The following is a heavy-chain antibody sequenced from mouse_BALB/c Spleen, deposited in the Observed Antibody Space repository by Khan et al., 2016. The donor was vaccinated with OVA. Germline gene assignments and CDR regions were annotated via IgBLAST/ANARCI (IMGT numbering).Heavy chain of an antibody. CDR1: GFTFSSYG. J-gene: IGHJ4*01. D-gene: IGHD2-3*01. V-gene: IGHV5-6*01. Sequence: EVELVESGGDLVKPGGSLKLSCAASGFTFSSYGMSWVRQTPDKRLEWVAAISSGGTYTYSPDSLKARFTISRDNAKNTLSLQMSSLNSEDTAIYYWARQPGYYEGSSMDFWGQGTS. CDR3: ARQPGYYEGSSMDF. CDR2: ISSGGTYT.